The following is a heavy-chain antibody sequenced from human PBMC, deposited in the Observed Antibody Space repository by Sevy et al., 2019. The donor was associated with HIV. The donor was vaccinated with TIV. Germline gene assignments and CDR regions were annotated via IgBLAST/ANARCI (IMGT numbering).Heavy chain of an antibody. CDR1: GFTFSSYG. D-gene: IGHD2-2*01. CDR2: IRYDGSNK. J-gene: IGHJ6*02. V-gene: IGHV3-30*02. Sequence: GGSLRLSCAASGFTFSSYGMHWVRQAPGKGLEWVAFIRYDGSNKYYADSVKGRFTISRDNSKNTLYLQMNSLRAEDTAVDYSAKDLCSSTSCYVYYYYYGMDVWGQGTTVTVSS. CDR3: AKDLCSSTSCYVYYYYYGMDV.